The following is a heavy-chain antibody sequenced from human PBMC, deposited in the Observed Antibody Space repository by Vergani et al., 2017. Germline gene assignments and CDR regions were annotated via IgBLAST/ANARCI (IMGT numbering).Heavy chain of an antibody. CDR2: IYWNDDK. D-gene: IGHD3-3*01. Sequence: QVTLKESGPTLVKPTQTLTLTCTFSGFSLSTSGVGVGWIRQPPGKALEWLALIYWNDDKRYSPSLKSRLTITKDTSKNQVVLTMTNMDPVDTATYYCAHRRSLDYDFWGGYWSFFDYWGQGTLVTVSS. CDR1: GFSLSTSGVG. J-gene: IGHJ4*02. CDR3: AHRRSLDYDFWGGYWSFFDY. V-gene: IGHV2-5*01.